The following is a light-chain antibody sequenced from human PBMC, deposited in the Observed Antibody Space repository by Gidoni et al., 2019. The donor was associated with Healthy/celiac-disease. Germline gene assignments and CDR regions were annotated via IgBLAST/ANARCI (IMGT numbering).Light chain of an antibody. V-gene: IGKV3-20*01. CDR1: QSVSSSY. Sequence: EIVLTQSPGTLSLSPGERATLSCRASQSVSSSYLAWYQHKPGQAPRLLIYGASSRATGIPDRFSGSGSGTDFTLTISRLGPEDFTVYYCQQYGSSPITFGQXTRLEIK. J-gene: IGKJ5*01. CDR3: QQYGSSPIT. CDR2: GAS.